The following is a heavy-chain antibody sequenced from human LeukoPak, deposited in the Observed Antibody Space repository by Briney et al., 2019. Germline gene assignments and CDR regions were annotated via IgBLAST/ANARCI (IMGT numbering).Heavy chain of an antibody. D-gene: IGHD5-12*01. CDR3: ARGAGGYSGYDAHYYFDY. V-gene: IGHV1-69*13. Sequence: SVKVSCKASGGTFSSYAISWVRQAPGQGLEWMGGIIPIFGTANYAQKFQGRDTITADESTSTAYMELSSLRSEDTAVYYCARGAGGYSGYDAHYYFDYWGQGTLVTVSS. J-gene: IGHJ4*02. CDR1: GGTFSSYA. CDR2: IIPIFGTA.